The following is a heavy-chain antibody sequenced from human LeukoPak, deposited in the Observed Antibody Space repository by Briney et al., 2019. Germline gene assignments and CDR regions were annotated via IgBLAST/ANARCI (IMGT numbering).Heavy chain of an antibody. J-gene: IGHJ6*02. D-gene: IGHD6-13*01. CDR3: ARERIAAAGGDYYYYYGMDV. CDR1: GYTFTGYY. V-gene: IGHV1-2*04. CDR2: INPNSGGT. Sequence: ASVKVSCKASGYTFTGYYMHWVRQAPGQGLEWMGWINPNSGGTNYARKFQGWVTMTRDTSISTVYMELSRLRSDDTAVYYCARERIAAAGGDYYYYYGMDVWGQGTTVTVSS.